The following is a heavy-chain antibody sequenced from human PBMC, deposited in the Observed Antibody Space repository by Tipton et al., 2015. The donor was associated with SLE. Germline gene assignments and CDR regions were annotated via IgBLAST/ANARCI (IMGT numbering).Heavy chain of an antibody. V-gene: IGHV4-59*01. CDR1: GGSISSYY. J-gene: IGHJ4*02. CDR2: IYYSGST. CDR3: ASPITLVRGVTKDY. Sequence: TLSLTCTVSGGSISSYYWSWIRQPPGKGLEWIGYIYYSGSTNYNPSLKSRVTISVDTSKNQFSLKLSSVTAAGTAVYYCASPITLVRGVTKDYWGQGTLVTVSS. D-gene: IGHD3-10*01.